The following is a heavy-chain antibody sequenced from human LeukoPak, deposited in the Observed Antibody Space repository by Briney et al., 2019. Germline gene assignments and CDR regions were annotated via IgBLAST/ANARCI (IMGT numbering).Heavy chain of an antibody. J-gene: IGHJ4*02. V-gene: IGHV3-23*01. CDR1: GFTFSSYA. D-gene: IGHD1-26*01. Sequence: GGSLRLSCAASGFTFSSYAMSWVRQAPGKGPEWVSAISGSGGSTYYADSVKGRFTISRDNSKNTLYLQMNSLRAEDTAVYYCAKRYSGSFSFDYWGQGTLVTVSS. CDR3: AKRYSGSFSFDY. CDR2: ISGSGGST.